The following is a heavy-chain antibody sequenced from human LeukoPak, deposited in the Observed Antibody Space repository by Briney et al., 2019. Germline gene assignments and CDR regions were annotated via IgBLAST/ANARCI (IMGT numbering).Heavy chain of an antibody. J-gene: IGHJ4*02. V-gene: IGHV4-61*01. CDR3: ARDTGYCSGGACYHDYFDY. Sequence: PSETLSLTCTVSGGSVSSGSYCWSWIRQPPGKGLEWIGYVYYTGNTNYNPSLKSRVTISVDRSNNQFSLKLRSVTAADTAVYYCARDTGYCSGGACYHDYFDYWGQGTLVTVTS. D-gene: IGHD2-15*01. CDR1: GGSVSSGSYC. CDR2: VYYTGNT.